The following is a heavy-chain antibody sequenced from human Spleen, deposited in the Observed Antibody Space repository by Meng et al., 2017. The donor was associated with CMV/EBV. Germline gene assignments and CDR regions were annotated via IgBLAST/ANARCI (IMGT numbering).Heavy chain of an antibody. CDR3: ANEGWGGDYYFDH. V-gene: IGHV3-30*02. Sequence: GGALRLSCAASGFTFNTYAMHWVRQTPGKGLEWVAFIRYGGSDKYYADSVKGRFTISRDNSNNTLYLQMNSLRAEDTAVYYCANEGWGGDYYFDHWGQGALVTVSS. D-gene: IGHD2-21*02. CDR2: IRYGGSDK. CDR1: GFTFNTYA. J-gene: IGHJ4*02.